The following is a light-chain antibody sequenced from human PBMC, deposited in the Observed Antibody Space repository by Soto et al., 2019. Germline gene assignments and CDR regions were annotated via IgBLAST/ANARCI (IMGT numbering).Light chain of an antibody. CDR1: QSVSNH. V-gene: IGKV3-15*01. Sequence: EVVMTQSPATLSVSPGEGATLSCRASQSVSNHLAWYQQRPGQAPRILIYGASTRAAGIPGRFSGSGSGTEFTLTISSLQSEDFALYYCQHYFSWPRTFGQGTKVEIK. J-gene: IGKJ1*01. CDR3: QHYFSWPRT. CDR2: GAS.